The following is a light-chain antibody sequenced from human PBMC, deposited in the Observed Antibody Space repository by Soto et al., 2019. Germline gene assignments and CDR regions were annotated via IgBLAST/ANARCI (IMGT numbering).Light chain of an antibody. CDR2: GAS. CDR3: QQYGSSPWK. V-gene: IGKV3-20*01. CDR1: QSVSSSY. J-gene: IGKJ1*01. Sequence: EIVLTQSPGTLSLSPGERATLSCRASQSVSSSYLAWYQQKPGQAPRLLIYGASSSATGIPDRFSVSGSGTDFTLTISRLEPKDFAVYYGQQYGSSPWKFGQRTKVKIK.